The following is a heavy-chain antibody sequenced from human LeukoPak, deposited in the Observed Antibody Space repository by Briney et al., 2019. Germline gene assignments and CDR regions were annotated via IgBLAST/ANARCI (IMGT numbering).Heavy chain of an antibody. V-gene: IGHV3-74*01. Sequence: GGSLRLSCAASGFTITNYWMHWVRQAPGQGPVWVSRISSDGTTTNYADSVRGRFTISRDNAKNMLYLQMNSLRAEDTAIYYCVVIVLGWGQGTLVTVSS. J-gene: IGHJ4*02. CDR1: GFTITNYW. D-gene: IGHD2-8*02. CDR2: ISSDGTTT. CDR3: VVIVLG.